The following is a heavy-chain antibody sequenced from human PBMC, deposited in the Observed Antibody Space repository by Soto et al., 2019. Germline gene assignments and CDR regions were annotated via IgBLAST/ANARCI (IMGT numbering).Heavy chain of an antibody. V-gene: IGHV1-69*02. J-gene: IGHJ4*02. CDR3: AKAGVGYDFWSGLDY. D-gene: IGHD3-3*01. CDR1: GGTFSSYT. Sequence: GASVKVSCKASGGTFSSYTISWVRQAPGQGLEWMGRIIPILGIANYAQKFQGRVTITADKSTSTAYMELSSLRSEDTAVYYCAKAGVGYDFWSGLDYWGQGTLVTVSS. CDR2: IIPILGIA.